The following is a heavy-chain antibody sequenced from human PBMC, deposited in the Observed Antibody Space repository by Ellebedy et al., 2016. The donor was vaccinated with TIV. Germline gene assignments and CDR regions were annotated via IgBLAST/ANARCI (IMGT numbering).Heavy chain of an antibody. J-gene: IGHJ4*02. CDR3: AKSRDGYNMGY. CDR1: GFTFSSYS. CDR2: ISSSSSTI. V-gene: IGHV3-48*01. D-gene: IGHD5-24*01. Sequence: GGSLRLSXAASGFTFSSYSMNWVRQAPGKGLEWVSYISSSSSTIYYADSVKGRFTISRDNSKNTLYLQMNSLRAEDTAVYYCAKSRDGYNMGYWGQGTLVTVSS.